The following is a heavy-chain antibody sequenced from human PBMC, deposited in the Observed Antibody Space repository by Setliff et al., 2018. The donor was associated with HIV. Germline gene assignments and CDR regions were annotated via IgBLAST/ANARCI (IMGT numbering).Heavy chain of an antibody. CDR1: GFTFRSYW. CDR3: ARDAAAPAAIEGAFDI. V-gene: IGHV3-7*01. Sequence: LRLSCAASGFTFRSYWMSWVRQAPGKGLEWVANIEQDGSEKYYVGSVKGRFTISRDNAENSLYLQLNSLRAEDTAVYYCARDAAAPAAIEGAFDIWGQGTMVTVSS. J-gene: IGHJ3*02. D-gene: IGHD2-2*02. CDR2: IEQDGSEK.